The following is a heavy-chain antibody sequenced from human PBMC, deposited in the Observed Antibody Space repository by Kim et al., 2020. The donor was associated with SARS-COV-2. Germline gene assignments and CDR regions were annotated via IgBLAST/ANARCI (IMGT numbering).Heavy chain of an antibody. J-gene: IGHJ5*02. D-gene: IGHD3-10*01. V-gene: IGHV4-39*01. CDR3: ARQERITMVRGVIKWFDP. Sequence: KSRVTISVDTSKNQFSLKLSSVTAADTAVYYCARQERITMVRGVIKWFDPWGQGTLVTVSS.